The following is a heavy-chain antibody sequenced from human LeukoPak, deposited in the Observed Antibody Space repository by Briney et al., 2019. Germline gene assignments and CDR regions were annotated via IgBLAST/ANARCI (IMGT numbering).Heavy chain of an antibody. J-gene: IGHJ5*02. CDR3: ARSVVAATWWFDH. CDR1: GGSISSYY. V-gene: IGHV4-59*01. CDR2: IYYSGST. Sequence: SETLSLTCTVSGGSISSYYWSWIRQPPGKGLEWIGYIYYSGSTNYNPSLKSRVTISVDTSKNQFSLKLSSVTAADTAVYYCARSVVAATWWFDHWGQGTLVTVSS. D-gene: IGHD2-15*01.